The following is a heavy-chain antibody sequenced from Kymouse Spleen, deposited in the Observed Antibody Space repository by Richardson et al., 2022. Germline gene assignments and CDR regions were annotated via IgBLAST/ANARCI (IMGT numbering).Heavy chain of an antibody. CDR3: ARGRELGATYFDY. J-gene: IGHJ4*02. CDR1: GGSFSGYY. V-gene: IGHV4-34*01. Sequence: QVQLQQWGAGLLKPSETLSLTCAVYGGSFSGYYWSWIRQPPGKGLEWIGEINHSGSTNYNPSLKSRVTISVDTSKNQFSLKLSSVTAADTAVYYCARGRELGATYFDYWGQGTLVTVSS. CDR2: INHSGST. D-gene: IGHD1-26*01.